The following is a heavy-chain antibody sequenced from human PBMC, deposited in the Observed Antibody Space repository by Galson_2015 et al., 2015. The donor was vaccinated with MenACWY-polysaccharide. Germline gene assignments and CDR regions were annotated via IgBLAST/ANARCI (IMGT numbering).Heavy chain of an antibody. CDR1: GFTFSSYS. J-gene: IGHJ4*02. V-gene: IGHV3-21*01. CDR2: ISSSSSYI. CDR3: ARDGYYYDSSGYHDY. D-gene: IGHD3-22*01. Sequence: SLRLSCAASGFTFSSYSMNWVRQAPGKGLEWVSSISSSSSYIYYADSVKGRFTISRDNAKDSLYLQMNSLRAEDTAVYYCARDGYYYDSSGYHDYWGQGTLVTVSS.